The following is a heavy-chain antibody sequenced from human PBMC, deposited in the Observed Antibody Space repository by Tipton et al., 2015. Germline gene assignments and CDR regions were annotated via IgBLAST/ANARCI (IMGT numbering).Heavy chain of an antibody. V-gene: IGHV4-38-2*01. J-gene: IGHJ4*02. CDR1: AYSISTDYY. D-gene: IGHD3-9*01. CDR3: ACHDYDLLTRDYQTVDY. Sequence: TLSLTCAVSAYSISTDYYWVWIRQPPGKGLEWIGTISHSGSTYYNPSLKSRVTISADTSRNQFSLRLSSVTVADTAVYYCACHDYDLLTRDYQTVDYWGQGPLVTVSP. CDR2: ISHSGST.